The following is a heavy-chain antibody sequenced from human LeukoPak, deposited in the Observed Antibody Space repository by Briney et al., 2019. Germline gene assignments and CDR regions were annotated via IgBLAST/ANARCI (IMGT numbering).Heavy chain of an antibody. CDR2: INPNSGGT. CDR1: GYTFTGYY. CDR3: ARDRTGDLSY. J-gene: IGHJ4*02. Sequence: GASVTVSCKASGYTFTGYYMHWVRQAPGQGLEWMGWINPNSGGTNYAQKCQGRVTMTRDTSISTAYMELSRLRSDDTAVYYCARDRTGDLSYWGQGTLVTVSS. D-gene: IGHD7-27*01. V-gene: IGHV1-2*02.